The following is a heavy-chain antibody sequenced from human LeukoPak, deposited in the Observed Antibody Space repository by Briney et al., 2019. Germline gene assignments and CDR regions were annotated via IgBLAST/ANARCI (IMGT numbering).Heavy chain of an antibody. V-gene: IGHV3-7*01. D-gene: IGHD6-13*01. Sequence: GGSLRLSCEVSGFTFSSYWMNWVRQAPGKGLEWVANIKQGGSDKYYVDSVKGRFTISRDNAKNSLYLQMNSLRAEDTAVYYCAIIPRAAAGPSARSPFHYWGQGTLVTVSS. CDR1: GFTFSSYW. CDR2: IKQGGSDK. J-gene: IGHJ4*02. CDR3: AIIPRAAAGPSARSPFHY.